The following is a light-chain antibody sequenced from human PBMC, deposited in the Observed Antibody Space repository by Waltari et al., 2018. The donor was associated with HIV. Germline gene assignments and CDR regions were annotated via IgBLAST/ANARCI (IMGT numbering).Light chain of an antibody. V-gene: IGLV2-8*01. CDR3: ASHAGSKDV. CDR1: SSDIGAYNY. Sequence: QSALTQPPSASGSPGQSVTISCPGTSSDIGAYNYVAWYQQYPGKAPKLMLYDVTKRPSGVPDRFSGSKSGNTASLTVSGLQAEDEADYYCASHAGSKDVFGGGTKLTVL. J-gene: IGLJ2*01. CDR2: DVT.